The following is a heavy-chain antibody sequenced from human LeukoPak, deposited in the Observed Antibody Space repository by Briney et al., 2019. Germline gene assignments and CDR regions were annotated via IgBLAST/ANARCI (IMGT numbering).Heavy chain of an antibody. D-gene: IGHD4-17*01. CDR2: ISAYNGNT. CDR1: GYTFSDYY. J-gene: IGHJ6*02. Sequence: GASLKVSCKASGYTFSDYYMHWVRQAPGQGLEWMGWISAYNGNTNYAQKLQGRVTMTTDTSTSTAYMELRSLRSDDTAVYYCARDYASVWGQGTTVTVSS. CDR3: ARDYASV. V-gene: IGHV1-18*04.